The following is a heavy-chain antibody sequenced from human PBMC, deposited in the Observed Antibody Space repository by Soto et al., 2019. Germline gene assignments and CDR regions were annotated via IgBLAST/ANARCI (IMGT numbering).Heavy chain of an antibody. CDR3: VKGLGELSPESYDY. D-gene: IGHD3-16*02. Sequence: QVQLVESGGGVVQPGRSLRLSCAASGFTFSYYAMHWVRQAPGKGLEWVAVISYDGSDKYYADSVKGRFTISRDNSRNTLNLQMNSLRADDTAVYYCVKGLGELSPESYDYWGQGTLITVSS. V-gene: IGHV3-30*18. J-gene: IGHJ4*02. CDR1: GFTFSYYA. CDR2: ISYDGSDK.